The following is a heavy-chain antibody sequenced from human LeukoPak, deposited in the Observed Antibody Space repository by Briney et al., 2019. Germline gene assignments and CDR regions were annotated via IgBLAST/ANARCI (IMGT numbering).Heavy chain of an antibody. Sequence: ASVKVSCKASGYTFTSYGISWVRQAPGQGLEWMGWISAYNGNTSYAQKFQGRVTMTRDMSTSTVYMELSSLRSEDTAVYYCARELSSFGAIRGDAFDIWGQGTMVTVSS. V-gene: IGHV1-18*01. CDR1: GYTFTSYG. J-gene: IGHJ3*02. CDR3: ARELSSFGAIRGDAFDI. D-gene: IGHD3-10*01. CDR2: ISAYNGNT.